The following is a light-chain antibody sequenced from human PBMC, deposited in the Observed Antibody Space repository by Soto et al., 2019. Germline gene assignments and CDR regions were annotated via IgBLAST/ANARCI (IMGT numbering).Light chain of an antibody. CDR1: QSVSSY. CDR3: QQRSDWTT. J-gene: IGKJ5*01. CDR2: DAT. V-gene: IGKV3-11*01. Sequence: ETVLTQSPATLSLSPGERAPLSRRASQSVSSYLAWYQQKPGQGPRLLIYDATKRATGVPARFSGSGSGTDFTLTISSLEPEDFALYYCQQRSDWTTFGPGTRLEIK.